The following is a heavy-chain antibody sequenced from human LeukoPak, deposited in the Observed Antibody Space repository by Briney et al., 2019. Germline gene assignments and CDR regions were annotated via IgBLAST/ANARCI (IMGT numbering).Heavy chain of an antibody. V-gene: IGHV3-30-3*01. J-gene: IGHJ5*02. D-gene: IGHD6-13*01. CDR3: ASDSSSWSYLYNWFDP. CDR1: GFTFSSYA. CDR2: ISYDGSNK. Sequence: GGSLRLSCAASGFTFSSYAMHWVRQAPGKGLEWVAVISYDGSNKYYADSVKGRFTISRDNSKNTLYLQMNSLRAEDTAVYYCASDSSSWSYLYNWFDPWGQGTLVTVSS.